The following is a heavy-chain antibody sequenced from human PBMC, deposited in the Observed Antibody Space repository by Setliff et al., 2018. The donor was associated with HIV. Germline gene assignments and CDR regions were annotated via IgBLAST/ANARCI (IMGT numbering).Heavy chain of an antibody. CDR3: AKDSNPGHMIVVAYDAFDI. Sequence: LRLSCAASGFTFSSYAMSWVRQAPGKGLEWASAISGSGGSTYYADSVKGRFTISRDNSKDTLYLQMISLRAEDTAVYYCAKDSNPGHMIVVAYDAFDIWGQGTMVTVSS. V-gene: IGHV3-23*01. J-gene: IGHJ3*02. CDR2: ISGSGGST. CDR1: GFTFSSYA. D-gene: IGHD3-22*01.